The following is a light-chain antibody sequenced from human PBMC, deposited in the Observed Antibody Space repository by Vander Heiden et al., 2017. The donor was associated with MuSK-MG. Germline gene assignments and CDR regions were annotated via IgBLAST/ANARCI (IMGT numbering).Light chain of an antibody. CDR1: QSISSY. V-gene: IGKV1-39*01. CDR2: AAS. J-gene: IGKJ1*01. Sequence: DLQMTQSPSSLSASVGDRVTITCRASQSISSYLNWYQQKPGKAPKLLIYAASSLQSAVPSRFSGSGSGTEFTLTISMLHPEDFATYDCQQSNSTPRTFGQGTKVEIK. CDR3: QQSNSTPRT.